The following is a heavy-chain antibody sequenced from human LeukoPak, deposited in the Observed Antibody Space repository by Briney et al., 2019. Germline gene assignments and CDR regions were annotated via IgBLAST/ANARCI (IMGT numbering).Heavy chain of an antibody. CDR3: ARDFHSHYYGSGSYYAFDI. J-gene: IGHJ3*02. CDR1: GGSISSYY. D-gene: IGHD3-10*01. CDR2: IYYSGST. V-gene: IGHV4-59*01. Sequence: PPETLSLTCTVSGGSISSYYWSWIRQPPGKGLERIGYIYYSGSTNYNPSLKSRVTISVDTSKNQFSLKLSSVTAADTAVYYCARDFHSHYYGSGSYYAFDIWGQGTMVTVSS.